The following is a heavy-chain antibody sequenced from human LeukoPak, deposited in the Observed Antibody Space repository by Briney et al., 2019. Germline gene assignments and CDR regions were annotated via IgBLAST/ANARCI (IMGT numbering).Heavy chain of an antibody. V-gene: IGHV5-51*01. Sequence: GESLKISCKGSGYSFTSYWIGWVRQMPGKGLEWMGIIYPGDSDTRYSPSFQGQVTISADKSISTAYLQWSSLKASDTAMYYCARHRGDSGIASQIWYYYYYMDVWGKGTTVTVSS. J-gene: IGHJ6*03. CDR3: ARHRGDSGIASQIWYYYYYMDV. D-gene: IGHD6-13*01. CDR2: IYPGDSDT. CDR1: GYSFTSYW.